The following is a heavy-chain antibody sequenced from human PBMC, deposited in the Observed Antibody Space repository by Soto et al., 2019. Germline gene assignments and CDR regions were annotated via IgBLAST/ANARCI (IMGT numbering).Heavy chain of an antibody. CDR3: ARLPPPRCTGASCSPY. CDR1: GFTFSDYY. CDR2: ISNNGRTT. D-gene: IGHD2-8*02. J-gene: IGHJ4*02. Sequence: PGGSLRLSCVGSGFTFSDYYMSWIRQTPGKGLEWASYISNNGRTTYFADSVKGRFTISRDNTKKLVFLQMNNLRAEDTAVYYCARLPPPRCTGASCSPYWGQGTLVTVSS. V-gene: IGHV3-11*01.